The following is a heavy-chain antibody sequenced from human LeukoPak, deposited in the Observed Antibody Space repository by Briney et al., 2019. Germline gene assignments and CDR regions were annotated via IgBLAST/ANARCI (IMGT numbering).Heavy chain of an antibody. Sequence: GRSLRLSCTISGFTFDAYAMHWVRQAPGKGLVWVSSINSDGSGASYMDSVKGRFTVSRDNAKNTLYLQMNSLRAEDTAVYYCSRARWYSSDYWGQGTLVTVSS. D-gene: IGHD5-24*01. CDR2: INSDGSGA. CDR1: GFTFDAYA. CDR3: SRARWYSSDY. J-gene: IGHJ4*02. V-gene: IGHV3-74*01.